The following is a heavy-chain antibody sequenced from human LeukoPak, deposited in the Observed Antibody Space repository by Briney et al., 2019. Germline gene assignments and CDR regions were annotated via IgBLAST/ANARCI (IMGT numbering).Heavy chain of an antibody. CDR3: ARVFRDAFDI. Sequence: GGSLRLSCAASGFSISNYWMNWVRQAPGKGLEWVAHIKQDGSEKFFVDSVRGRFSISRDNAKNSLYLQMNSLRADDTAVYYCARVFRDAFDIWGQGTMVTVSS. V-gene: IGHV3-7*01. CDR2: IKQDGSEK. CDR1: GFSISNYW. J-gene: IGHJ3*02.